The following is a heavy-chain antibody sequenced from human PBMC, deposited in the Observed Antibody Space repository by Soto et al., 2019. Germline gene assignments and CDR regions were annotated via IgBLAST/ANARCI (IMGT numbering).Heavy chain of an antibody. V-gene: IGHV3-23*01. CDR2: INNNGDRT. D-gene: IGHD3-10*01. Sequence: EVQLLESGGGLVQPGGSLRLSCEASGFTFTTYIMSWVRQAPGKGLEWVSSINNNGDRTYYADSVKGRFTIPRDNSKNTMYLQLNSLRAEDTALYFCAKINYYGSGGAIWGQGALVVVSS. CDR1: GFTFTTYI. CDR3: AKINYYGSGGAI. J-gene: IGHJ4*02.